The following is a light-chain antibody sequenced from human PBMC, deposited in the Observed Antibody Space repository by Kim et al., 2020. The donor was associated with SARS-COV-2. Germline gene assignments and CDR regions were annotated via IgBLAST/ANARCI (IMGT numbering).Light chain of an antibody. V-gene: IGLV3-19*02. CDR1: SLKTYY. CDR3: DSWDSSGNHNVV. J-gene: IGLJ2*01. Sequence: SSELTQDPAVSVALGQTVRITCQGDSLKTYYATWYQQKPGQAPVRVIFGKNNRPSGIPHRCSGSNSGNTASLTITGAQAEDEADYYCDSWDSSGNHNVVFGGGTQLTVL. CDR2: GKN.